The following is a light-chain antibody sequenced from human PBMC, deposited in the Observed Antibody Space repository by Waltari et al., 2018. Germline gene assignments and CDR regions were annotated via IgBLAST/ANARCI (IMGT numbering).Light chain of an antibody. CDR1: SSDVGSYNY. CDR2: EVN. J-gene: IGLJ3*02. V-gene: IGLV2-8*01. Sequence: QSALTQPPSASGSPGQSVTIPCTGTSSDVGSYNYVSWYQQHPGKAPNLLVLEVNKRPYGFPDRLSGSKSGNTASLTVSGLQAEDEALYHCSSYAGSSNLLFGGGTMLTVL. CDR3: SSYAGSSNLL.